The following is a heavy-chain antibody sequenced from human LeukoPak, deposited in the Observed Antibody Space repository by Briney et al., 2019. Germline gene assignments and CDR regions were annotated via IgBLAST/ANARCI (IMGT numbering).Heavy chain of an antibody. D-gene: IGHD5-12*01. CDR3: ARGRRGYSGYARNNDAFDI. CDR1: GLSFSGYS. Sequence: GGSLRLSCAASGLSFSGYSMNWVRQAPGKGLECVSSISSSSTYIYYADSVKGRFTISRDNAENSLYLQMNSLRAEDTALYYCARGRRGYSGYARNNDAFDIWGQGTMVTVSS. V-gene: IGHV3-21*01. J-gene: IGHJ3*02. CDR2: ISSSSTYI.